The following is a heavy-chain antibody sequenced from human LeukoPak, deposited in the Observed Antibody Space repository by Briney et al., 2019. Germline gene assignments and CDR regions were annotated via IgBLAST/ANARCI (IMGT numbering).Heavy chain of an antibody. Sequence: ASVKVSCKASGYTFTSYDINWVRQATGQGLEWMGWMNPNSGNIGYAQKFQGRVTITTDESTSTAYMELSSLRSEDTAVYYCASIAAARRGFWFDPWGQGTLVTVSS. J-gene: IGHJ5*02. CDR3: ASIAAARRGFWFDP. CDR1: GYTFTSYD. CDR2: MNPNSGNI. D-gene: IGHD6-6*01. V-gene: IGHV1-8*01.